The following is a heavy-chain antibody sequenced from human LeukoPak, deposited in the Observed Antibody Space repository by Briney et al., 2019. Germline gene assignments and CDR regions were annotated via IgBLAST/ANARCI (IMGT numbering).Heavy chain of an antibody. CDR1: GFTFSRYA. D-gene: IGHD2-8*01. CDR2: ISGSGDTT. J-gene: IGHJ4*02. Sequence: PGGSLRLSCAASGFTFSRYAMSWARQAPGKGLGWVSGISGSGDTTYYADPVKGRFTISRDNSKTTLYLQMNSLRAEDTAVYYCAKDFGDCSNGVCYGKPFDYWGQGTLVTASS. CDR3: AKDFGDCSNGVCYGKPFDY. V-gene: IGHV3-23*01.